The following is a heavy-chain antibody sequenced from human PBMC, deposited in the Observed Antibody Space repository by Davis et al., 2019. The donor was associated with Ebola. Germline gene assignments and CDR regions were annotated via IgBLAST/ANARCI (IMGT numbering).Heavy chain of an antibody. J-gene: IGHJ6*04. CDR1: RFTFSSYW. V-gene: IGHV3-74*01. Sequence: GESLKISCAASRFTFSSYWMHWVRQAPGKGLVWVSRINSDGSSTSYADSVKGRFTISRDNAKNTLYLQMNSLRAEDTAVYYCARRFRYNWNYTYYYGMDVWGKGTTVTVSS. CDR2: INSDGSST. CDR3: ARRFRYNWNYTYYYGMDV. D-gene: IGHD1-7*01.